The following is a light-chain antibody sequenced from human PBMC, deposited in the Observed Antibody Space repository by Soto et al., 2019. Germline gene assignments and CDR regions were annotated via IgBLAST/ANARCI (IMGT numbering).Light chain of an antibody. J-gene: IGKJ5*01. CDR2: GAS. Sequence: EIVMTQSPATLSVSPGERATLSCRASQSVSSNLAWYQQTPGQAPRLLIYGASTRATGIPARFSGSGSGTEFTPTISSLQSEDFAVYCCQQYDNWPISFGQGTRLEIK. CDR3: QQYDNWPIS. V-gene: IGKV3-15*01. CDR1: QSVSSN.